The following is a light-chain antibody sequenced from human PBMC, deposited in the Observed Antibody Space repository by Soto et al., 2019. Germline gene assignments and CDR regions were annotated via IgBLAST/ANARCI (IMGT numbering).Light chain of an antibody. Sequence: DIQMTQSPYTLSASVGHRVTITGRAIQSISSWLACYQQKPGKAPNLLIYKASSLESGVPSMFSGSGTGTDLTLKIRSLQPEDFATYYRQQYKSXSRTVGQGTKV. CDR2: KAS. CDR3: QQYKSXSRT. CDR1: QSISSW. V-gene: IGKV1-5*03. J-gene: IGKJ1*01.